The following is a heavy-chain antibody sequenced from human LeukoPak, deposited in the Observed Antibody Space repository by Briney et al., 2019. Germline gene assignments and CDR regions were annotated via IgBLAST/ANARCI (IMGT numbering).Heavy chain of an antibody. CDR2: INPNSGGT. V-gene: IGHV1-2*02. Sequence: ASVKVSCKASGYTFTGYYMHWVRQAPGQGLEWVGWINPNSGGTNYAQKFQGRVTMTRDTSISTAYMELSRLRSDDTAVYYCARAYRIELGISPIDYWGQGTLVTVSS. CDR3: ARAYRIELGISPIDY. J-gene: IGHJ4*02. CDR1: GYTFTGYY. D-gene: IGHD7-27*01.